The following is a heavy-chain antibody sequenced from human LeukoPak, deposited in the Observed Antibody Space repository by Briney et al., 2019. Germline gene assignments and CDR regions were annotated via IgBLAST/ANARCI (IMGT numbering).Heavy chain of an antibody. CDR2: ISYDGSNK. CDR1: GFTFSSYP. J-gene: IGHJ6*03. Sequence: GGSLRLSCAASGFTFSSYPMHWVRQAPGKGLEWVAVISYDGSNKFYADSVKGRFTISRDNSKNTLDLQMNSLRAEDTAVYYCAKDYYYYMDVWGKGTTVTVSS. V-gene: IGHV3-30-3*02. CDR3: AKDYYYYMDV.